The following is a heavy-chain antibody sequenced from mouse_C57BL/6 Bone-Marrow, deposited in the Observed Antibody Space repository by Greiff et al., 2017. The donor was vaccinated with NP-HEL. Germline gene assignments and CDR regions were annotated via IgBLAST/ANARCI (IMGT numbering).Heavy chain of an antibody. CDR3: ARSNYYYGSSYRYYAMDY. Sequence: VQLQQSGPELVKPGASVKISCKASGYAFSSSWMNWVKQRPGKGLEWIGRIYPGDGDTNYNGKFKGKATLTADKSSSTAYMQLSSLTSEDSAVYFCARSNYYYGSSYRYYAMDYWGQGTSVTVSS. CDR1: GYAFSSSW. D-gene: IGHD1-1*01. J-gene: IGHJ4*01. CDR2: IYPGDGDT. V-gene: IGHV1-82*01.